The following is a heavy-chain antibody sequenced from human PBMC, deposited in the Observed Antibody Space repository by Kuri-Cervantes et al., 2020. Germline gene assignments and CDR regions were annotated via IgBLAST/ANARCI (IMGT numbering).Heavy chain of an antibody. V-gene: IGHV1-69*06. CDR2: IIPIFGTS. Sequence: SVKVSCKASGYTFTSYAMNWVRQAPGQGLEWMGGIIPIFGTSNYTQNFQGRVTITADKSTSTAYMELSSLKSEDTAVYYCARATGIMVRGVIPPIYYYYMDVWDKGTTVTVSS. CDR3: ARATGIMVRGVIPPIYYYYMDV. J-gene: IGHJ6*03. D-gene: IGHD3-10*01. CDR1: GYTFTSYA.